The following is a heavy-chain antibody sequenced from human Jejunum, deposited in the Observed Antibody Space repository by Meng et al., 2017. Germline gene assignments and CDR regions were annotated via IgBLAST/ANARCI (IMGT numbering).Heavy chain of an antibody. Sequence: QVQLVQSGAEGKKPGASVKGYCKTSGYTFTSYGISWVRQAPGQGLEWMGWISAYNGNTNYAQKFQGRVTMTTDTSTSTAYMELRSLRSDDTAVYYCTILSHCTGGTCYPYDYWGQGTLVTVSS. CDR1: GYTFTSYG. V-gene: IGHV1-18*01. J-gene: IGHJ4*02. D-gene: IGHD2-15*01. CDR3: TILSHCTGGTCYPYDY. CDR2: ISAYNGNT.